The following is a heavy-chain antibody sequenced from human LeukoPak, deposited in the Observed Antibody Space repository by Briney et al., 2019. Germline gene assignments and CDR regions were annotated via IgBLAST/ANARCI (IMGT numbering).Heavy chain of an antibody. CDR2: INPSGGST. CDR1: GCTFTSYY. CDR3: ARVGYYDSSGSINYFDY. V-gene: IGHV1-46*01. D-gene: IGHD3-22*01. J-gene: IGHJ4*02. Sequence: ASVKVSCKASGCTFTSYYMHWVRQAPGQGLEWMGIINPSGGSTSYAQKFQGRVTMTRDMSTSTVYMELSSLRSEDTAVYYCARVGYYDSSGSINYFDYWGQGTLVTVSS.